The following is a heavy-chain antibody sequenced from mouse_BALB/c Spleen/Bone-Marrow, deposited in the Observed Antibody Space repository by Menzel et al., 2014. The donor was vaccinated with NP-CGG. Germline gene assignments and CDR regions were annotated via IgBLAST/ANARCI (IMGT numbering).Heavy chain of an antibody. CDR2: ISCFNGAT. J-gene: IGHJ4*01. D-gene: IGHD2-2*01. CDR3: AREWLNGLYVLGY. Sequence: LVKTGASVKISCKASGYSFTGYYMHWVKQSHGKSLEWIGYISCFNGATSYNQNFKDKATFTVDTSSSTAYMQFNSLTSVDSAVYYCAREWLNGLYVLGYWGQGTSVTVST. V-gene: IGHV1S34*01. CDR1: GYSFTGYY.